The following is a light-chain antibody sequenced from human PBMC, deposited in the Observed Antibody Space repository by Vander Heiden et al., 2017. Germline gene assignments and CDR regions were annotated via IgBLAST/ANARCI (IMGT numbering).Light chain of an antibody. CDR1: QSVTSN. CDR3: QQYNNWPLYT. CDR2: GAS. V-gene: IGKV3-15*01. Sequence: EIVMTQSPATLSVSPGERATLSCRASQSVTSNLAWYQQKPGQAPRLLIYGASTRATGIPARFSGSGYGTEFTLTISSLQSEDFAVYYCQQYNNWPLYTFSQGTKLEIK. J-gene: IGKJ2*01.